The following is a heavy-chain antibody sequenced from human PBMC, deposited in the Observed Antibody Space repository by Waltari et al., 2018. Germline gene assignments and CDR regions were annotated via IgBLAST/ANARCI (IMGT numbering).Heavy chain of an antibody. J-gene: IGHJ5*02. CDR1: GFSLSNARMG. D-gene: IGHD6-19*01. Sequence: QVTLKESGPVLVKPTETLTLTCTVSGFSLSNARMGVSWIRQPPGKALEWLAHIFSNDEKSYSTSLKSRLTSSKDTSKSQVVLTMTNMDPVDTATYYCARITGPRYSSGWYDWFDPWGQGTLVTVSS. CDR3: ARITGPRYSSGWYDWFDP. CDR2: IFSNDEK. V-gene: IGHV2-26*01.